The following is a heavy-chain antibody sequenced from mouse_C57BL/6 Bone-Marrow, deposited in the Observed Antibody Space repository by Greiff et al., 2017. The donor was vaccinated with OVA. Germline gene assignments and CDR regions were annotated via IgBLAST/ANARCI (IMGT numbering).Heavy chain of an antibody. D-gene: IGHD3-2*02. J-gene: IGHJ2*01. CDR2: INPSTGGT. Sequence: VQLQQSGPELVKPGASVKISCKASGYSFTGYYMNWVKQSPEKSLEWIGEINPSTGGTTYNQKFKAKATLTVDKSSSTAYMQLKSLTSEDSAVYYCARGGTAQGPYYFDCWGQGTTLTVSS. CDR3: ARGGTAQGPYYFDC. CDR1: GYSFTGYY. V-gene: IGHV1-42*01.